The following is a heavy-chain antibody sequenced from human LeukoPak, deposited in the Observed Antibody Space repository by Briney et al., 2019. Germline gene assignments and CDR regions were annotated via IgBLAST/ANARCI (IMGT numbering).Heavy chain of an antibody. D-gene: IGHD5-24*01. CDR3: ARDNSVRDEAWWFNP. Sequence: SETLSLTCAVSGGSISSSNWWSWVRQPPGKGLEWIGEIYHSGSTNYNPSLKSRVTISLDKSKNQFSLQLTSVTAADTAVYYCARDNSVRDEAWWFNPWGQGTLVTVSS. V-gene: IGHV4-4*02. J-gene: IGHJ5*02. CDR2: IYHSGST. CDR1: GGSISSSNW.